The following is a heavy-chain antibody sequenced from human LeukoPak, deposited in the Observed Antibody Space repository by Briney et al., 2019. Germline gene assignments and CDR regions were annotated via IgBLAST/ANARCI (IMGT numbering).Heavy chain of an antibody. D-gene: IGHD5-18*01. J-gene: IGHJ6*03. CDR3: AKRGGGYSYGPTFCYYYYYMDV. Sequence: GGSLRLSCAASGFTFSSYGMHWVRQAPGKGLEWVAFIRYDGSNKYYADSVKGRFTISRDNSKNTLYLQMNSLRAEDTAVYYCAKRGGGYSYGPTFCYYYYYMDVWGKGTTVTISS. V-gene: IGHV3-30*02. CDR2: IRYDGSNK. CDR1: GFTFSSYG.